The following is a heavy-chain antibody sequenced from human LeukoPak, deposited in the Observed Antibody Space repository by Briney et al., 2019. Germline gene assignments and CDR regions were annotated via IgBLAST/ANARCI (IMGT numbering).Heavy chain of an antibody. CDR2: IYHSGIT. CDR3: ARYRDGHTPFDH. D-gene: IGHD5-24*01. Sequence: PSETLSLTCAVSAYSISSGYRWACIRQPPGKGLEGIGFIYHSGITYYNPSLKSRVTISVDTSNNQFSLELTSVTAADTAVYYCARYRDGHTPFDHWGQGTLVTVSS. CDR1: AYSISSGYR. V-gene: IGHV4-38-2*01. J-gene: IGHJ4*02.